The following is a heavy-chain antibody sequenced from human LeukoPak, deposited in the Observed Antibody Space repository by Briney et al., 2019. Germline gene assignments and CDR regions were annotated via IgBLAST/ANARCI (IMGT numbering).Heavy chain of an antibody. V-gene: IGHV4-39*01. CDR3: ARHNYDFWSGYPNWFDP. J-gene: IGHJ5*02. CDR2: IYYSGST. CDR1: GGSISSSSYY. Sequence: PSETLSLTCTVSGGSISSSSYYWGWLRQPPGKGLEWIGSIYYSGSTYYNPSLKSRVTISVDTSRNQFSLKLSSVTAADTAVYYCARHNYDFWSGYPNWFDPWGQGTLVTVSS. D-gene: IGHD3-3*01.